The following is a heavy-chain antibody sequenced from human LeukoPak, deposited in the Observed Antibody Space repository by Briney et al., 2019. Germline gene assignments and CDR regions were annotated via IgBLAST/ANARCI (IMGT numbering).Heavy chain of an antibody. V-gene: IGHV3-30*02. Sequence: GGSLRLSCAASGFTFSSSGMHWVRQAPGKGLEWVAFIRYDGNNKYYADSVKGRFTISRDNSKNTLYLQMNSLRAEDTAVYYCAKDGPGSAVTTVYFQHWGQGTLVTVSS. CDR1: GFTFSSSG. CDR3: AKDGPGSAVTTVYFQH. J-gene: IGHJ1*01. CDR2: IRYDGNNK. D-gene: IGHD4-17*01.